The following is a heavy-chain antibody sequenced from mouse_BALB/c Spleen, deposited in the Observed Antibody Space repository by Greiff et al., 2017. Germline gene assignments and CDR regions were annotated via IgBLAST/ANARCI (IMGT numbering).Heavy chain of an antibody. CDR1: GFNIKDTY. D-gene: IGHD2-3*01. V-gene: IGHV14-3*02. Sequence: EVMLVESGAELVKPGASVKLSCTASGFNIKDTYMHWVKQRPEQGLEWIGRIDPANGNTKYDPKFQGKATITADTSSNTAYLQLSSLTSEDTAVYYCARVYDGYYGFDYWGQGTTLTVSS. J-gene: IGHJ2*01. CDR2: IDPANGNT. CDR3: ARVYDGYYGFDY.